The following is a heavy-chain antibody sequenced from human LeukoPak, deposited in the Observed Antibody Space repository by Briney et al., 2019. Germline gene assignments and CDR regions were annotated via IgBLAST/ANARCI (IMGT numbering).Heavy chain of an antibody. Sequence: PSETLSLTCTVSGVSISSYYWAWIRQPPGRGLEWIGHIYCSGGIYYNPSLKSRVTMSVDTSRNQFSLKLSSVAAVDTAVYYCARKTTAGPTKAAFDIWGQGTMVAVST. CDR3: ARKTTAGPTKAAFDI. CDR2: IYCSGGI. J-gene: IGHJ3*02. D-gene: IGHD2-21*02. CDR1: GVSISSYY. V-gene: IGHV4-59*04.